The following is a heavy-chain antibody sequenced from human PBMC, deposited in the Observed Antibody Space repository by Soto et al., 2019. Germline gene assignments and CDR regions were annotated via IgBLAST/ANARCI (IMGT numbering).Heavy chain of an antibody. CDR2: VYYTGST. Sequence: PSETLSLTCTVSGVTMSHGGYSWSWIRQAPGKGLEWIGYVYYTGSTYYNPSLMSRLTISVDTSKNQFSLKLTSVTAAETAVYYCVRTARQGAVAPHWFDRWGQGTQVTVSS. CDR3: VRTARQGAVAPHWFDR. J-gene: IGHJ5*02. CDR1: GVTMSHGGYS. V-gene: IGHV4-30-4*01. D-gene: IGHD2-21*02.